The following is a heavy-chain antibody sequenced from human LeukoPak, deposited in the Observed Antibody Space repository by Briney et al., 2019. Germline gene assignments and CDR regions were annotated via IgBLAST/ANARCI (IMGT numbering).Heavy chain of an antibody. V-gene: IGHV4-61*02. Sequence: SETLSLTCTVAGGSISSGSYYWSWIRQPAGNGLEWIGRIYTSESTNYNPSLKSRVTISVDTSKNQFSLKLSSVTAADTAVYYCASADGAYGGNLHYFDYWGQGTLVTVSS. D-gene: IGHD4/OR15-4a*01. CDR3: ASADGAYGGNLHYFDY. J-gene: IGHJ4*02. CDR1: GGSISSGSYY. CDR2: IYTSEST.